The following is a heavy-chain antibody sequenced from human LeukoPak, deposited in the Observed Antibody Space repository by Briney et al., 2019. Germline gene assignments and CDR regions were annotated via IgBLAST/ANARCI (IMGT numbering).Heavy chain of an antibody. CDR1: GGSISSYY. CDR2: IYYSGST. Sequence: SETLSLTCTVSGGSISSYYGSWIRHPPGKGLEWIGYIYYSGSTNYNPSLKSRVTISVNTSKNQFSLKLSSVTAADTAVYYCARAQYSSGWYPEWYVDLWGRGTLVTVSS. J-gene: IGHJ2*01. V-gene: IGHV4-59*01. D-gene: IGHD6-19*01. CDR3: ARAQYSSGWYPEWYVDL.